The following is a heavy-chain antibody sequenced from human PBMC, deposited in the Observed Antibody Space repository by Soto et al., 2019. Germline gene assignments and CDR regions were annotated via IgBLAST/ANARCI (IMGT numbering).Heavy chain of an antibody. J-gene: IGHJ4*02. Sequence: SQTLSLTCAISGDSVSSNTVAWNWIRQSPSRGLEWLGRTYYRSKWYDDYAESVKSRITINPDTSKNQFSLQLNSLRTEDTAVYYCAKTFYQRLLGEVFGSWGQGTQVTVSS. CDR3: AKTFYQRLLGEVFGS. CDR2: TYYRSKWYD. V-gene: IGHV6-1*01. D-gene: IGHD2-2*01. CDR1: GDSVSSNTVA.